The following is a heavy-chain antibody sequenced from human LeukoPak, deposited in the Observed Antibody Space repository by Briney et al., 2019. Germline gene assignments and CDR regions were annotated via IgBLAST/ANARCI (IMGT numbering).Heavy chain of an antibody. V-gene: IGHV3-23*01. J-gene: IGHJ5*02. D-gene: IGHD2-21*01. CDR1: GFTFNNYA. CDR2: IGGGGVTT. CDR3: TKGGDSHGNPSS. Sequence: GRSLRLSCAASGFTFNNYAMNWVRQAPGKGLEWVSSIGGGGVTTIYAESVQGRFTVSRDNSKKTVYLQMNSLRAEDTAIYYCTKGGDSHGNPSSWGQGTLVIVSS.